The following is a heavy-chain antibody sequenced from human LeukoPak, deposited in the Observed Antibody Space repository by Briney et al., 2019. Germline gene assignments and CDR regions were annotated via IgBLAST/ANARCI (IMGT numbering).Heavy chain of an antibody. D-gene: IGHD5-18*01. CDR2: LNEDGSKR. Sequence: GGSLRLSCAASGFAFSSYWMTWVRQAPGKGLEWVASLNEDGSKRSYVGSVKGRFTISRDNAQNSVFLQMNSLTAEDTAVYYCARAVTSMDGFWGQGTLVTVSS. CDR1: GFAFSSYW. V-gene: IGHV3-7*03. J-gene: IGHJ4*02. CDR3: ARAVTSMDGF.